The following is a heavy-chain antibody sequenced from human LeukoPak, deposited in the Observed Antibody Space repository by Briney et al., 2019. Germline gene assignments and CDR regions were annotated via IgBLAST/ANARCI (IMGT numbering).Heavy chain of an antibody. CDR3: ARDSAVTTVTTGDY. CDR1: GYTFTSYG. CDR2: ISADNGNT. J-gene: IGHJ4*02. D-gene: IGHD4-17*01. Sequence: ASVKVSCKASGYTFTSYGISWVRQAPGQGLEWMGWISADNGNTNYAQKLPGRVTMTTDTSTRTAYMALRSLRSEDTAVYYCARDSAVTTVTTGDYWGQGTLVTVSS. V-gene: IGHV1-18*01.